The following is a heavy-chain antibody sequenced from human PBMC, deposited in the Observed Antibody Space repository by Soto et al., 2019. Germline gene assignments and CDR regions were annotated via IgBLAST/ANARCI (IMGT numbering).Heavy chain of an antibody. V-gene: IGHV4-4*02. CDR1: GDSISSTHW. CDR3: ARQGARAYMDV. J-gene: IGHJ6*02. CDR2: IYHSGST. Sequence: PSETLSLTCVVSGDSISSTHWWSWVRQPPGKGLEWIGEIYHSGSTNYNPSLKSRVTISVDKSKNQFSLKLSSVTAADTAVYYCARQGARAYMDVWGQGTKVTVSS.